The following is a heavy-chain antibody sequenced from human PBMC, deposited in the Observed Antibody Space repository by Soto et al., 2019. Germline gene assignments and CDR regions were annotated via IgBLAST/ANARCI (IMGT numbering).Heavy chain of an antibody. CDR3: ARDQGYYDSSGCNWFDP. CDR1: GYTFTSYG. V-gene: IGHV1-18*01. D-gene: IGHD3-22*01. CDR2: ISAYNGNT. J-gene: IGHJ5*02. Sequence: ASVKVSCKASGYTFTSYGISWVRQAPGQGLEWMGWISAYNGNTNYAQKLQGRVTMTTDTSTSTAYMELRSLRSDDTAVYYCARDQGYYDSSGCNWFDPWGQGTLVTVSS.